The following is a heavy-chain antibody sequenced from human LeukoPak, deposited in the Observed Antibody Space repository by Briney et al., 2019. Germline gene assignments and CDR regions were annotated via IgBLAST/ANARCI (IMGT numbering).Heavy chain of an antibody. CDR2: IKSKTDGGTT. Sequence: PGRSLRLSCAASGFTFSSYSMHWVRQAPGKGREWVGRIKSKTDGGTTDYAAPVKGRFTISRDNAKNSLYLQMNSLRAEDTAVYYCARDGLSGMTTSDYWGQGTLVTVSS. CDR3: ARDGLSGMTTSDY. J-gene: IGHJ4*02. CDR1: GFTFSSYS. V-gene: IGHV3-15*01. D-gene: IGHD3-10*01.